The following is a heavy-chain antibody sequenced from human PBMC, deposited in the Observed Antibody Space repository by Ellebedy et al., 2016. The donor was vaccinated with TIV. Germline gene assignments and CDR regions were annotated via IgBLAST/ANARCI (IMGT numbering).Heavy chain of an antibody. CDR1: GSTFTSSA. Sequence: AASVKVSCKASGSTFTSSAVQWVRQARGQRLEWIGWIVVGSGSTTYAQKFQERVTITRDMSTSTAYMELSSLRSEDTAVYYCAAEVRVTGFQQWGQGTLVTVSS. J-gene: IGHJ1*01. V-gene: IGHV1-58*01. D-gene: IGHD3-10*01. CDR2: IVVGSGST. CDR3: AAEVRVTGFQQ.